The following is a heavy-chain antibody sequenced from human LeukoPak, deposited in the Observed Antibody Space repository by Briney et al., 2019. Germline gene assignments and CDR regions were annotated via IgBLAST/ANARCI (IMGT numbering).Heavy chain of an antibody. V-gene: IGHV3-23*01. CDR2: ISGSGGST. J-gene: IGHJ3*02. Sequence: GGSLRLSCAASGFTFSSYAMSWVRQAPGKGLEWVSAISGSGGSTYYADSVKGRFTISRDNSKNTLYLQMNSLRAEDTAVYYCARVSYYYYDSSGYFLDAFDIWGQGTMVTVSS. CDR3: ARVSYYYYDSSGYFLDAFDI. CDR1: GFTFSSYA. D-gene: IGHD3-22*01.